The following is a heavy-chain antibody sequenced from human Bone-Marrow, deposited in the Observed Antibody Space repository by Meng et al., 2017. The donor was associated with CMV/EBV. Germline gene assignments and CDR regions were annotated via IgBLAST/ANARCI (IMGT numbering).Heavy chain of an antibody. CDR1: GGSFSGYY. CDR3: ARYCRSSSCYPYYYYGVDV. J-gene: IGHJ6*02. V-gene: IGHV4-34*01. CDR2: INHSGST. D-gene: IGHD2-2*01. Sequence: GSLRLSCAVYGGSFSGYYWSWIRQPPGKGLEWIGEINHSGSTNYNPSLKSRVTISVDTSKNQFSLKLTSVTAADTAVYYCARYCRSSSCYPYYYYGVDVWGQGTTVTVSS.